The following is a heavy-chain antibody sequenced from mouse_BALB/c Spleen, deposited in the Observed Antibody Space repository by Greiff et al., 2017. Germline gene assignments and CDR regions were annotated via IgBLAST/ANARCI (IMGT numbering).Heavy chain of an antibody. CDR2: ISSGGST. D-gene: IGHD1-1*01. CDR3: TRGRDYYYGSYWYFDV. CDR1: GFTFSSYA. V-gene: IGHV5-6-5*01. Sequence: EVQLVESGGGLVKPGGSLKLSCAASGFTFSSYAMSWVRQTPEKRLEWVASISSGGSTYYPDSVKGRFTISRDNARNILYLQMSRLRSEDTAMYYCTRGRDYYYGSYWYFDVWGAGTTVTVSS. J-gene: IGHJ1*01.